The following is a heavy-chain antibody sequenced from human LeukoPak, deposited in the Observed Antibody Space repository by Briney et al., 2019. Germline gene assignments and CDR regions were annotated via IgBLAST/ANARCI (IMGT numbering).Heavy chain of an antibody. CDR3: ARGTTIFGVVIKYYYYYYMDV. Sequence: SETLSLTCAVYGGSFSGYYWSWIRQPPGKGLEWIGEINHSGSTNYNPSLKNRVTISVDTSQNQFSLKLSSVTAADTAVYYCARGTTIFGVVIKYYYYYYMDVWGKGTTVTVSS. D-gene: IGHD3-3*01. CDR2: INHSGST. J-gene: IGHJ6*03. V-gene: IGHV4-34*01. CDR1: GGSFSGYY.